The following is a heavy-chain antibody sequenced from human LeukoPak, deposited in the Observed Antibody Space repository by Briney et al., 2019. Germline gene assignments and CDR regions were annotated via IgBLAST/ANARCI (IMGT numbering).Heavy chain of an antibody. J-gene: IGHJ4*02. D-gene: IGHD5-12*01. CDR1: GFTFSDYY. V-gene: IGHV3-11*05. CDR2: ISSSSSYT. Sequence: GGSLRLSCAASGFTFSDYYMSWIRQAPGKGLEWVSYISSSSSYTDYADSVKGRFTISRDNAKNSLNLQMDSLRAEDTAVYYCARDSGYSGYSDYWGQGTLVTVSS. CDR3: ARDSGYSGYSDY.